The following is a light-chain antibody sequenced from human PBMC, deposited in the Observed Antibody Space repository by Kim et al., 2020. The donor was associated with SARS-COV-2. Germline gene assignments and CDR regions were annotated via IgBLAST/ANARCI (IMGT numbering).Light chain of an antibody. CDR2: SVS. CDR3: LQASSFPLT. Sequence: DIQMTQSPSSVSASVGERVTITCRASQGISRYLAWYQQKPGNAPKFLIYSVSSLQTGVPSRFSGSGSGTYFTLTISSLQPEDFATYYCLQASSFPLTFGPGTKVDIK. J-gene: IGKJ3*01. CDR1: QGISRY. V-gene: IGKV1D-12*01.